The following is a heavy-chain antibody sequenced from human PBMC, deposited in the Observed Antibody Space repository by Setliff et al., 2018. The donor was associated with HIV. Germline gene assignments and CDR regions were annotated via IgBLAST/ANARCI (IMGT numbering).Heavy chain of an antibody. V-gene: IGHV4-34*01. CDR1: GGSFSGYF. D-gene: IGHD3-22*01. CDR2: INHSGDT. Sequence: SETLSLTCAVYGGSFSGYFWTWIRQPPQKRLEWIGEINHSGDTNYNPSLKSRVTISVDTSKNQFSLKLSSVTAADTAVYYCASTTYYYDSSGYNSWPLFDYWGQGTLVTVSS. CDR3: ASTTYYYDSSGYNSWPLFDY. J-gene: IGHJ4*02.